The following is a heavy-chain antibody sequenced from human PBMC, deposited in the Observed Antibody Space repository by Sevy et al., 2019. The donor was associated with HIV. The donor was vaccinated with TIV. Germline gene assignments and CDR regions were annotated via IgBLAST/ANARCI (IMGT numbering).Heavy chain of an antibody. D-gene: IGHD4-17*01. CDR1: GFTFSTYG. Sequence: GGSLRLSCAASGFTFSTYGMHWVRQAPGKGLEWVAVIWFDGSHTYYAHSVKGRLTISRDIAKNTLHLQMNSLRAEDTAVYYGARDLEFYDYGDYGPAFMPDYWGQGTLVTVSS. V-gene: IGHV3-33*01. J-gene: IGHJ4*02. CDR3: ARDLEFYDYGDYGPAFMPDY. CDR2: IWFDGSHT.